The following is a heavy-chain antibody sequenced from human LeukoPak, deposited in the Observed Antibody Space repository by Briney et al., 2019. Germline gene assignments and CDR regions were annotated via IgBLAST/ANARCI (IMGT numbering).Heavy chain of an antibody. D-gene: IGHD3-9*01. CDR3: AKVHYDILTGPPFYYYGMDV. CDR1: GGTFSSYA. CDR2: IIPIFGTA. V-gene: IGHV1-69*06. J-gene: IGHJ6*04. Sequence: ASVKVSCKASGGTFSSYAISWVRQAPGQGLDWMGGIIPIFGTANYAQKFQGRVTITADKSTSTAYMELSSLRSEDTAVYYCAKVHYDILTGPPFYYYGMDVWGKGTTVTVSS.